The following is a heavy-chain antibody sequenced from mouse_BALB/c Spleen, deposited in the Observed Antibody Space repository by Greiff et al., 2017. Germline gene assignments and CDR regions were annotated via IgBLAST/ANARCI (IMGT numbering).Heavy chain of an antibody. CDR1: GFNIKDTY. CDR3: AFYYRYAWFAY. CDR2: IDPANGNT. J-gene: IGHJ3*01. D-gene: IGHD2-14*01. V-gene: IGHV14-3*02. Sequence: EVQRVESGAELVKPGASVKLSCTASGFNIKDTYMHWVKQRPEQGLEWIGRIDPANGNTKYDPKFQGKATITADTSSNTAYLQLSSLTSEDTAVYYCAFYYRYAWFAYWGQGTLVTVSA.